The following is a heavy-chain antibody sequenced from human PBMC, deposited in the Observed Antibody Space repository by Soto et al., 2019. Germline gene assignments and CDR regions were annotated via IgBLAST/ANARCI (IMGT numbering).Heavy chain of an antibody. D-gene: IGHD3-16*02. J-gene: IGHJ4*02. V-gene: IGHV6-1*01. CDR3: ARDIMITFGGVIVIPPYFDY. CDR2: TYYRSKWYN. CDR1: GDSVSSNSAA. Sequence: QSQTLSLTCAISGDSVSSNSAAWNWIRQSPSRGLEWLGRTYYRSKWYNDYAVSVKSGITINPDTSKNQFSLQLNSVTPEDTAVYYCARDIMITFGGVIVIPPYFDYWGQGTLVTVSS.